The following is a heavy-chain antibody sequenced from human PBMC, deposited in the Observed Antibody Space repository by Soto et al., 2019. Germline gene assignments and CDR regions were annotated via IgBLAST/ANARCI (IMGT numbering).Heavy chain of an antibody. J-gene: IGHJ4*02. CDR1: GFTFTNYG. D-gene: IGHD2-15*01. V-gene: IGHV1-18*04. CDR3: ARDLFTLPTYCSGVDCYVKPSLY. CDR2: ISANDGNT. Sequence: QVQLFQSGAEVKKPGASVKISCRASGFTFTNYGFNWVRQAPGQGLEWMGWISANDGNTNFAQNVQARITMTKDTSTSTVYMELRSLRSDDTAVYYCARDLFTLPTYCSGVDCYVKPSLYWGQGTLVTVSS.